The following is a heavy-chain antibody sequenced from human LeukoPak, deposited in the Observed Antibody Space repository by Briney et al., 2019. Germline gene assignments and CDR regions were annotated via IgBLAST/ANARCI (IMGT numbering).Heavy chain of an antibody. CDR3: ARAITGTDRLVDY. CDR1: GYTFTSYW. D-gene: IGHD1-20*01. V-gene: IGHV5-51*01. Sequence: GESLKISCKGSGYTFTSYWIGWVRQMPGKGLEWMGIIYPGDSDTRYSPSFQGQVTISADKSISTAYLQWSSLKALDTAMYYCARAITGTDRLVDYWGQGTLVTVSS. CDR2: IYPGDSDT. J-gene: IGHJ4*02.